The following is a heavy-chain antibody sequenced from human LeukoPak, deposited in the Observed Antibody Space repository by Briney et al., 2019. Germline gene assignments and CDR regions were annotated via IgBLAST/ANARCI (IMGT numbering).Heavy chain of an antibody. CDR2: INPNSGAT. Sequence: ASVKVSCKASGYTFTAYFMHWVRQAPGQGLEWMGWINPNSGATNYAQKFQGRVTMTRDTSISTAYMELSSLRSDDSAIYYRARGGYSSDWSNLDYWGQGTPVTVSS. CDR1: GYTFTAYF. V-gene: IGHV1-2*02. J-gene: IGHJ4*02. CDR3: ARGGYSSDWSNLDY. D-gene: IGHD6-19*01.